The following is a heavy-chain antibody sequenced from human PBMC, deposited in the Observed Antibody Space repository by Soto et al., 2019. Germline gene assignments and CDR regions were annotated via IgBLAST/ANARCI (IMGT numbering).Heavy chain of an antibody. CDR1: SGSIDNVYW. CDR3: ARGSTTAKVDS. CDR2: IYNNGSP. Sequence: SETLSLTCAVSSGSIDNVYWWSWVRQSPGKGLEWIGHIYNNGSPNNNPSLKSRVTISADTSKNQFSLKLTSVTAADTAVYYCARGSTTAKVDSWGQGTLVTVSS. J-gene: IGHJ4*02. D-gene: IGHD4-17*01. V-gene: IGHV4-4*02.